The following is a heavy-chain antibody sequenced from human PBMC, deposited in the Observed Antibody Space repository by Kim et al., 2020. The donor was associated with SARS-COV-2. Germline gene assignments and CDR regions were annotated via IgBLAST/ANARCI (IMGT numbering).Heavy chain of an antibody. Sequence: GESLKISCKGSGYSFTSYWIGWVRQMPGKGLEWMGIIYPGDSDTRYSPSFQGQVTISADKSISTAYLQWSSLKASDTAMYYCARSQTVVVAATWPRLESAFDIWGQGTMVTVSS. CDR1: GYSFTSYW. D-gene: IGHD2-15*01. CDR2: IYPGDSDT. V-gene: IGHV5-51*01. J-gene: IGHJ3*02. CDR3: ARSQTVVVAATWPRLESAFDI.